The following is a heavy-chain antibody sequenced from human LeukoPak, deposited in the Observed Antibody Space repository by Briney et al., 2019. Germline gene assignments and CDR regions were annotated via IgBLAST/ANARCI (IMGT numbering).Heavy chain of an antibody. J-gene: IGHJ4*02. V-gene: IGHV1-18*01. CDR3: ARWDRTAPYYFDY. CDR2: IGTYGGDT. CDR1: TSR. Sequence: ASVKVSCKATSRISWVRQAPGQGLEWMGWIGTYGGDTYYAQKFQGRITVTTDTSTSTAYMELRSLTSDDAAVYYCARWDRTAPYYFDYWGQGTLLTVSS. D-gene: IGHD1-14*01.